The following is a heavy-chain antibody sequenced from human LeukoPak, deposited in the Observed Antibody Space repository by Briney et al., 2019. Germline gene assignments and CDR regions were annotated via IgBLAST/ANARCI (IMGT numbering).Heavy chain of an antibody. CDR1: GGSFSDYY. J-gene: IGHJ4*02. CDR3: ARGTTTFDY. D-gene: IGHD4-17*01. CDR2: INASGST. V-gene: IGHV4-34*01. Sequence: PSETLSLTCAVYGGSFSDYYWNWIRQPPGKGLEWIGQINASGSTNYNPSLKSRVTISADTSKNQFSLKLSSVTAADTALYYCARGTTTFDYWGQETLVTVST.